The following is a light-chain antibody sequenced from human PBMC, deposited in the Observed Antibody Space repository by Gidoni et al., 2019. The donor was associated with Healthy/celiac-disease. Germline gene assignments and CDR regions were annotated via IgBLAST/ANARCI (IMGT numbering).Light chain of an antibody. Sequence: QSALTPPASVSGSPGHSITISCTGTSSDVGGYNYVSWYQQHPGKAPKLMIYEVSNRPSGVSNRFSGSKSGNTASLTISGLQAEDEADYYCSSYTSSSTLVFGGGTKLTAL. CDR1: SSDVGGYNY. CDR2: EVS. CDR3: SSYTSSSTLV. V-gene: IGLV2-14*01. J-gene: IGLJ2*01.